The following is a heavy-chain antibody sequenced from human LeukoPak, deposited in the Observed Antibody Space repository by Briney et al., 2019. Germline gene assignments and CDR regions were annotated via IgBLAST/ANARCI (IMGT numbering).Heavy chain of an antibody. J-gene: IGHJ5*02. CDR1: GGSISSSY. Sequence: SETLSLTCTVSGGSISSSYWSWIRQPPGKGLEWIGYIHYSGSTNYNPSLKSRVTISVDTSKNQFSLKLNSVTAADTAVYYCARDSGSSPRFDPWGQGTLVTVSS. V-gene: IGHV4-59*01. D-gene: IGHD6-6*01. CDR2: IHYSGST. CDR3: ARDSGSSPRFDP.